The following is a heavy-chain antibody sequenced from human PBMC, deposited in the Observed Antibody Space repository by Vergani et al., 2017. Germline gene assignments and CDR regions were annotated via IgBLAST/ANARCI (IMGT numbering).Heavy chain of an antibody. CDR1: GYTFTSYG. CDR2: SSAYNGNT. J-gene: IGHJ6*02. V-gene: IGHV1-18*01. CDR3: ASVSSGYYYYGMDV. Sequence: QVQLVQSGAEVKKPGASVKVSCKASGYTFTSYGISWVRQAPGQGLEWMGWSSAYNGNTNYAQKLQGRVTMTTDTSTSTAYMELRSLRSDDTAGYYCASVSSGYYYYGMDVWGQGTTVTVSS. D-gene: IGHD3-22*01.